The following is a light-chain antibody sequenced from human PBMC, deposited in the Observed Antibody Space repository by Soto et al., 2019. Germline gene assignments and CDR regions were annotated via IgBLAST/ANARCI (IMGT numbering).Light chain of an antibody. V-gene: IGLV2-14*01. CDR3: CSFSTSGTHV. J-gene: IGLJ1*01. Sequence: QSALTQPASVSGSPGQSITISCTGTSSDVGTYDYVSWHQQHPGKAPKLIIYDVNNRPSGVSSRFSGSKSGNTASLTISGIQAEDEADYYCCSFSTSGTHVFGTGTKLTVL. CDR1: SSDVGTYDY. CDR2: DVN.